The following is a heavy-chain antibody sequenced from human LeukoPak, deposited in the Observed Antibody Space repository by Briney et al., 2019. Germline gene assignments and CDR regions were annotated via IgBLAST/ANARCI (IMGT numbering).Heavy chain of an antibody. CDR2: ISAYNGKI. D-gene: IGHD3-10*01. Sequence: ASVKVSCKASGFTFTSYGISWVRQAPGQGLEWMGWISAYNGKINYAQKLQGRVTMTTDTSASTAYMELSSLRSDDTAVYYCARDHRWFGEISDAFDIWGQGTMVTVSS. CDR1: GFTFTSYG. J-gene: IGHJ3*02. CDR3: ARDHRWFGEISDAFDI. V-gene: IGHV1-18*04.